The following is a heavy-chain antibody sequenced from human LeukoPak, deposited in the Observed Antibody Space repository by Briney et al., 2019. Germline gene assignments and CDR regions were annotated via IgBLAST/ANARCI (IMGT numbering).Heavy chain of an antibody. CDR2: MIVSGST. CDR3: ASRATVTTDRFWFDP. J-gene: IGHJ5*02. V-gene: IGHV3-48*01. CDR1: GFTFSDYS. D-gene: IGHD4-11*01. Sequence: GGSLRLSCVASGFTFSDYSMNWVRQAPGKGLEWISYMIVSGSTYYADSVKGRFTISRDNAKNSLYLQMNSLRAEDTAVYYCASRATVTTDRFWFDPWGQGTLVTVSS.